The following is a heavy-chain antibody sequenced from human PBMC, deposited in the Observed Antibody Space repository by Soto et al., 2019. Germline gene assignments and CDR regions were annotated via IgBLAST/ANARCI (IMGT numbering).Heavy chain of an antibody. J-gene: IGHJ3*02. D-gene: IGHD2-21*01. CDR1: GYTFTDYF. V-gene: IGHV1-2*02. CDR2: INPYSGGA. CDR3: ARLMHYSHSGGSSHSGFDM. Sequence: ASVKGSCKASGYTFTDYFIQWGRQAPRQGLERIGWINPYSGGADLSQKFQGRVTMTRDTSISTAYMEVSSLRSDDTAVFYCARLMHYSHSGGSSHSGFDMWGQGTLVTVSS.